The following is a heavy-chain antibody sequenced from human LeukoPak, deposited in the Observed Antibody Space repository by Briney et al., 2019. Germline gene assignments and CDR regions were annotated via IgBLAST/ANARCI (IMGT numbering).Heavy chain of an antibody. D-gene: IGHD6-19*01. J-gene: IGHJ6*02. Sequence: GGSLRLSCSPSGFTFRNYWMHWARQAPGKGLVWVTRIDNDGTFTNYADSVKGRFTISRDNAKNTLYLQMNGLRVEDTAVYYCIRGSNAWNGMDVWGQGTTVTVSS. CDR2: IDNDGTFT. CDR3: IRGSNAWNGMDV. CDR1: GFTFRNYW. V-gene: IGHV3-74*01.